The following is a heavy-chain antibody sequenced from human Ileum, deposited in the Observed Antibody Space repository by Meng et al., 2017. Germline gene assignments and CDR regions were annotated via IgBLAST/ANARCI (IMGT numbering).Heavy chain of an antibody. Sequence: GWSQRLAWDASRFTFHSTYLSSIRHAPVKGLEWFSYMCSSVSTIYYADSVKGRFTISRDNAKNSLYLQTNSLRAEDTAVYYCARDRLRVFRQPVGYWGQGTLVTVSS. CDR1: RFTFHSTY. CDR3: ARDRLRVFRQPVGY. D-gene: IGHD3-3*01. CDR2: MCSSVSTI. J-gene: IGHJ4*02. V-gene: IGHV3-11*01.